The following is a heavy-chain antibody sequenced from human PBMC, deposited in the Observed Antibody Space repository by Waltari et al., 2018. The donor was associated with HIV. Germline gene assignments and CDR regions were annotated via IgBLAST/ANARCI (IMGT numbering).Heavy chain of an antibody. CDR2: ISYDGSNN. Sequence: QVQLVESGGGVVQPGRSLRLSCAASGFTFSSYGMPWVRQAPGKGLEWVAVISYDGSNNNYADAVKGRFTIARDNSKNTLYLQMNSLRAEDTAVYYCAKGYDSRFPLSYYFDYWGQGTLVTGSS. J-gene: IGHJ4*02. D-gene: IGHD3-22*01. CDR3: AKGYDSRFPLSYYFDY. CDR1: GFTFSSYG. V-gene: IGHV3-30*18.